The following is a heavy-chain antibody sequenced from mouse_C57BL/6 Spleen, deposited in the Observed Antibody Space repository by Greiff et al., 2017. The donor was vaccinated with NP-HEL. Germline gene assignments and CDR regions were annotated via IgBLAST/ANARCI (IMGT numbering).Heavy chain of an antibody. V-gene: IGHV1-82*01. Sequence: VQLQQSGPELVKPGASVKISCKASGYAFSSSWMNWVKQRPGKGLEWIGRIYPGDGDTNYNGKFKGKATLTADKSSSTAYMQLSSLTSEDSAVYFCASATVVATSYWYFDVWGTGTTVTVSS. CDR3: ASATVVATSYWYFDV. CDR1: GYAFSSSW. CDR2: IYPGDGDT. J-gene: IGHJ1*03. D-gene: IGHD1-1*01.